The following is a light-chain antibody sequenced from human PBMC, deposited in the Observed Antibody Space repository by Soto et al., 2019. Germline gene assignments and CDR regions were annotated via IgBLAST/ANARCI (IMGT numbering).Light chain of an antibody. J-gene: IGKJ4*01. CDR2: AAS. Sequence: EIELTQSPSSLSGSVGDRVTIAFRASQSISSYLNWYQQEPGKAPKLLIYAASSLQSGVPSRFSGSGSGTDFTLTISSLQPEDFATYYCQQSYSTPLTFGGGTKVDIK. CDR1: QSISSY. V-gene: IGKV1-39*01. CDR3: QQSYSTPLT.